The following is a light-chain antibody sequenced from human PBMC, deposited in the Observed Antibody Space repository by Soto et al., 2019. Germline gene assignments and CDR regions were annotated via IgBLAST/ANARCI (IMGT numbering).Light chain of an antibody. J-gene: IGKJ4*01. CDR3: QQYNNWPLT. CDR1: QSVSSN. CDR2: GAS. Sequence: VMTHSPATLSVSPGERATLSCRASQSVSSNLAWYQQKPGQAPRLLIYGASTRATGIPAKFSGSGSGTEFTLTISSLQSEDFAVYYCQQYNNWPLTFGGGTKVDSK. V-gene: IGKV3-15*01.